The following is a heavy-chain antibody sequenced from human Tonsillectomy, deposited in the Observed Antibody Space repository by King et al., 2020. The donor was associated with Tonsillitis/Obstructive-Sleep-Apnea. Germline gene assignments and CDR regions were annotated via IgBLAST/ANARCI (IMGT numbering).Heavy chain of an antibody. CDR3: ASVFCSSASCYLFDK. J-gene: IGHJ4*02. D-gene: IGHD2-2*01. CDR1: GFTFSPYA. V-gene: IGHV3-30*04. Sequence: VQLVESGGGVVQPGRSLRLSCAASGFTFSPYAMHWVRQAPGKGLEWVAVISYDGSKKYYADSVKGRFTISRDNSKSTLYLQMNSLRVEDTALYYCASVFCSSASCYLFDKWGQGTLVTVSS. CDR2: ISYDGSKK.